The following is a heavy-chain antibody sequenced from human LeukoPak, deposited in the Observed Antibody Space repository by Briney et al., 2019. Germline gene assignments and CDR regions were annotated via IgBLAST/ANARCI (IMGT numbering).Heavy chain of an antibody. D-gene: IGHD1-26*01. J-gene: IGHJ5*02. V-gene: IGHV4-30-2*01. CDR3: ARGRGSYYDWFAP. CDR2: IYHSGST. CDR1: GGSISSGGYS. Sequence: SETLSLTCAVSGGSISSGGYSWSWIRQPPGKGLEWIGYIYHSGSTYYNPSLKSRVTISVDRSKNQFSLKLSSVTAADTAVYYCARGRGSYYDWFAPWGQGTLVTVS.